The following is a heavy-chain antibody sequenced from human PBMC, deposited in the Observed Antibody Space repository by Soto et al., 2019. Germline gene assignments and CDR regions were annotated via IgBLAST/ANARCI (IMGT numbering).Heavy chain of an antibody. J-gene: IGHJ5*02. V-gene: IGHV4-59*01. D-gene: IGHD3-3*01. CDR2: IYYSGST. CDR3: ARGENTIFGVVITGWFDP. Sequence: SETLSLTCTVSGGSISSYYWSWIRQPPGKGLEWIGYIYYSGSTNYNPSLKSRVTISVDTSKNQFSLKLSSVTAADTAVYYCARGENTIFGVVITGWFDPWGQGTLVTVSS. CDR1: GGSISSYY.